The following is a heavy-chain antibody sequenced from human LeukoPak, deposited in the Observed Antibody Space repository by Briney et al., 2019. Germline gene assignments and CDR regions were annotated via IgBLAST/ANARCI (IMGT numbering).Heavy chain of an antibody. CDR1: GYTFTSYY. J-gene: IGHJ4*02. Sequence: ASVKVSCKASGYTFTSYYMHWVRQAPGQGLEWMGIINPSGGSTSYAQKLQGRVTMTTDTSTSTAYMELRSLRSDDTAVYYCARSRGGSGWYGFDYWGQGTLVTVSS. CDR3: ARSRGGSGWYGFDY. D-gene: IGHD6-19*01. V-gene: IGHV1-46*01. CDR2: INPSGGST.